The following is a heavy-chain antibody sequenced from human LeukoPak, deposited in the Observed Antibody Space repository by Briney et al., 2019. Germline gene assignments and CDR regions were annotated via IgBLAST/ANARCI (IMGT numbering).Heavy chain of an antibody. Sequence: PSETLSLTCTVSGGSISSGSYYWSWLRQPAGKGLEWIGRIYTSGSTNYNPSRKSRVTISVDTSKNQFSLKLSSVTAADTAVYYCARLHLVSSGWYPMADSWGQGTLVTVSS. D-gene: IGHD6-19*01. CDR2: IYTSGST. CDR1: GGSISSGSYY. V-gene: IGHV4-61*02. J-gene: IGHJ4*02. CDR3: ARLHLVSSGWYPMADS.